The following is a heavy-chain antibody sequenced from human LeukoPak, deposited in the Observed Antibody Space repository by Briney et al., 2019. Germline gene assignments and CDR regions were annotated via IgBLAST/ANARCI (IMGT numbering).Heavy chain of an antibody. J-gene: IGHJ3*02. D-gene: IGHD1-26*01. V-gene: IGHV1-18*01. CDR3: ARDLRYIGWRADTFEDTFDI. Sequence: ASVKVSCKASGYTFTSYGISWVRQAPGQGLEWMGWISGYNGNTYYAQNLQDRVTMTTDTSTSTAYMELRSLRSDDTAVYYCARDLRYIGWRADTFEDTFDIWGQGTMVTVSS. CDR1: GYTFTSYG. CDR2: ISGYNGNT.